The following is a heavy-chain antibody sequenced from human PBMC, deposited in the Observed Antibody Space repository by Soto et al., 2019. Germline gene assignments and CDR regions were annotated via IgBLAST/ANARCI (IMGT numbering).Heavy chain of an antibody. J-gene: IGHJ6*02. CDR3: AREAVAGYYYYYGLDV. V-gene: IGHV5-51*01. CDR2: IYPGDSDT. D-gene: IGHD6-19*01. CDR1: GYSFTSYW. Sequence: PGEALKISCKGSGYSFTSYWIGWVRQMPGKGLEWMGIIYPGDSDTRYSPSFQGQVTISADKSISTAYLQWSSLKASDTAMYYCAREAVAGYYYYYGLDVWAQGTTVTGSS.